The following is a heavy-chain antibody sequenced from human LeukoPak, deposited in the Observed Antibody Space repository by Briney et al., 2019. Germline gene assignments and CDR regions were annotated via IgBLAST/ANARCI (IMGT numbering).Heavy chain of an antibody. CDR1: RFTFSDYY. V-gene: IGHV3-11*01. J-gene: IGHJ4*02. Sequence: PGWSLRLSCAASRFTFSDYYMSWIRQAPGEGLEGVSYISSSGSTIYYADSVKGRFTISRDNAKNSLYLQMNSLRAEDTAVYYCASASDGRYCSSTSCHPGVYWGQGTLVTVSS. CDR2: ISSSGSTI. D-gene: IGHD2-2*01. CDR3: ASASDGRYCSSTSCHPGVY.